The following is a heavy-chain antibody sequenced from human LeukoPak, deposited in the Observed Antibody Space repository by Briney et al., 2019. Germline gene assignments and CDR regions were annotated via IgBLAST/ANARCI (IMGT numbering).Heavy chain of an antibody. CDR2: MSGSGGTT. J-gene: IGHJ4*02. Sequence: GGSLRLSCAASGFTFSSYAMNWVRQAPGKGLEWVSGMSGSGGTTYYADSVKGRFTISRDNSKNTLYLQMNSLRAEDTAVYYCAKEGNYDSSGYLDYWGQGTLVTVSS. CDR3: AKEGNYDSSGYLDY. D-gene: IGHD3-22*01. V-gene: IGHV3-23*01. CDR1: GFTFSSYA.